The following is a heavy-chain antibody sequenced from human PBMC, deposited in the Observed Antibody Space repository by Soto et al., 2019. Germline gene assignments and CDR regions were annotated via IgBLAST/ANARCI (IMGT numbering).Heavy chain of an antibody. Sequence: ASVKVSCKAYLYTFTANSLHWVRQAPGQGLEWMGWIKPNSGGTNYAQNFQGRVTMTGDTSISTVYMELSRLKYDDTAVYYCTTTLTSSSSTFLHYWGPGTLVTVSS. CDR3: TTTLTSSSSTFLHY. CDR2: IKPNSGGT. J-gene: IGHJ4*02. CDR1: LYTFTANS. V-gene: IGHV1-2*02. D-gene: IGHD6-6*01.